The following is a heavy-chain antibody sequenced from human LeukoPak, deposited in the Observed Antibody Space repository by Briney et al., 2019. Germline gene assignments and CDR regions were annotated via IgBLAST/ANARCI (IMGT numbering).Heavy chain of an antibody. V-gene: IGHV3-74*03. Sequence: PGGSLRLSCAASGFSFSRHWMHWARQAPGKGLVWVSRISDDGTYTANVDSVEGRFSTSRDNVGNTLYLHMNGLRVEDTAMYYCASFGIAWGSAYWGQGTLVIVSS. CDR3: ASFGIAWGSAY. CDR2: ISDDGTYT. J-gene: IGHJ4*02. CDR1: GFSFSRHW. D-gene: IGHD7-27*01.